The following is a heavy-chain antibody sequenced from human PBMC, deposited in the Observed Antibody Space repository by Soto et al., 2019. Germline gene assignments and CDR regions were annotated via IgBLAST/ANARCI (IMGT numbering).Heavy chain of an antibody. J-gene: IGHJ6*02. D-gene: IGHD5-18*01. Sequence: KASETLSLTCTVSGGSISSYYWSWIRQPPGKGLEWIGYIYYSGSTNYNPSLKSRVTISVDTSKNQFSLKLSSVTAADTAVYYCARAPPLRGYSYGFYYYYYYGMDVWGQGTTVPVSS. CDR1: GGSISSYY. CDR3: ARAPPLRGYSYGFYYYYYYGMDV. CDR2: IYYSGST. V-gene: IGHV4-59*01.